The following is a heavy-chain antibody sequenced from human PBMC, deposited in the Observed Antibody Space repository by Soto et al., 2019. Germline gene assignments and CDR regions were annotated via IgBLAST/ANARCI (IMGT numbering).Heavy chain of an antibody. J-gene: IGHJ6*02. CDR3: ARDHDYSNYRESDYYYGMDV. V-gene: IGHV1-69*12. D-gene: IGHD4-4*01. CDR1: GGTFSSYA. CDR2: IIPIFGTA. Sequence: QVQLVQSGAEVKKPGSSVKVSCKASGGTFSSYAISWVRQAPGQGLEWMGGIIPIFGTANYAQKFQGRVTITADESTSTAYMELSSLRSEDTAVYYCARDHDYSNYRESDYYYGMDVWGQGTTVTVSS.